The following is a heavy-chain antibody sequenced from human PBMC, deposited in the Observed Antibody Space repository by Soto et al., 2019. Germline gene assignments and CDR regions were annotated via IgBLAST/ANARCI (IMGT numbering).Heavy chain of an antibody. J-gene: IGHJ5*02. Sequence: QLQLQESGPGLVKPSETLSLTCTVSGGSISSSSYYWGWIRQPPGKGLEWIGSIYYSGSTYYNPSLKSRVTISVDTSKNQFSLKLSSVTAADTAVYYWTRGPRTWWLDPWGQGTLFTDSS. CDR1: GGSISSSSYY. CDR2: IYYSGST. V-gene: IGHV4-39*01. CDR3: TRGPRTWWLDP.